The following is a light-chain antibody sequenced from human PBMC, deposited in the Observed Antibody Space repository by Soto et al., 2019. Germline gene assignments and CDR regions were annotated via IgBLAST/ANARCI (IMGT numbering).Light chain of an antibody. CDR1: QRISNN. Sequence: DIQMTQSPSSLSASVGDRVTITCRASQRISNNLNWYQQKPGKAPELLIYATSNLQSGVPSRFSGSGSGTDVTLTISSLQPEDFATYFCQRSYDSVYSFGQGTKLEIK. V-gene: IGKV1-39*01. CDR2: ATS. CDR3: QRSYDSVYS. J-gene: IGKJ2*03.